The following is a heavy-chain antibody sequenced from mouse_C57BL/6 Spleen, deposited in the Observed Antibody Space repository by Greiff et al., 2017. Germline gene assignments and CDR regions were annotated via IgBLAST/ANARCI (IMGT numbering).Heavy chain of an antibody. CDR3: ARDLWDGAY. J-gene: IGHJ3*01. D-gene: IGHD4-1*01. Sequence: EVTLVESGGGLVKPGGSLKLSCAASGFTFSSSAMSWVRQTPEKRLEWVATISDGGSYTYYPDNVKGRFTISRDNAKNNLYLQMSHLKSEDTAMYYCARDLWDGAYGGQGTLVTVSA. CDR1: GFTFSSSA. V-gene: IGHV5-4*01. CDR2: ISDGGSYT.